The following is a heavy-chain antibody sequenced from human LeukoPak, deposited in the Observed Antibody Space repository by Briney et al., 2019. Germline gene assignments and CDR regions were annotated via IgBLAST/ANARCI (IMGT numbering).Heavy chain of an antibody. J-gene: IGHJ4*02. V-gene: IGHV3-7*01. Sequence: GGSLRLSCAASGFTFSSYWMSWVSQAPGKGLEWVAKINQDGSEKYYVDSVKGRFTISRDNAEISLYLQMSSLRAEDTAVYYCARDTAGNDYWGQGTLVTVSS. CDR2: INQDGSEK. D-gene: IGHD1-1*01. CDR1: GFTFSSYW. CDR3: ARDTAGNDY.